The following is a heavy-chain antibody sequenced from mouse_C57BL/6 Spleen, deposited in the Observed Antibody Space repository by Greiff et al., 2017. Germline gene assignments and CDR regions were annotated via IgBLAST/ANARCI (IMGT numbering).Heavy chain of an antibody. Sequence: QVQLQQSGPGLVQPSQTLSITCTVSGFSFTSYGVHWVRQPPGKGLEWLGVIWRGGSTAYNAAFISSQSISKDNSKSQVFFKMNSLQAADTAIYYCAKPSWGSTGDYWGQGTSVTVSS. J-gene: IGHJ4*01. V-gene: IGHV2-4*01. CDR2: IWRGGST. CDR3: AKPSWGSTGDY. CDR1: GFSFTSYG. D-gene: IGHD1-1*01.